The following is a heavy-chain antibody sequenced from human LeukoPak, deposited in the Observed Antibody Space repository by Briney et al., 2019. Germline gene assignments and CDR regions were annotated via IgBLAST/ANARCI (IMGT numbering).Heavy chain of an antibody. CDR2: ISSSGSTI. D-gene: IGHD6-6*01. J-gene: IGHJ6*03. V-gene: IGHV3-11*04. CDR3: ATYSSSTNYYYYMDV. Sequence: PGGSLRLSCAASGFTFSDYYMSWIRQAPGKGLEWVSYISSSGSTIYYADSVKGRFTISRDNAKNSLYLQMNSLRAEDTAVYYCATYSSSTNYYYYMDVWGKGTTVTVSS. CDR1: GFTFSDYY.